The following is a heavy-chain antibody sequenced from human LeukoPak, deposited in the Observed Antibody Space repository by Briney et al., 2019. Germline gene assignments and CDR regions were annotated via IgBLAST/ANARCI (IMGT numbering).Heavy chain of an antibody. Sequence: SETLSLTCAVSGGSLSSSNWWSWVRQPPGKGLEWIGEIYHSGSTNYNPSLKSRVTISVDKSKDQFSLKLSSVTAADTAVYYCARGMATSLSFLQHWGQGTLVTVSS. CDR1: GGSLSSSNW. D-gene: IGHD5-24*01. V-gene: IGHV4-4*02. CDR3: ARGMATSLSFLQH. CDR2: IYHSGST. J-gene: IGHJ1*01.